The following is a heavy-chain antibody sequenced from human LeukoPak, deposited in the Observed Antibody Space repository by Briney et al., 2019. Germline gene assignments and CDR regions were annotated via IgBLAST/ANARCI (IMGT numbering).Heavy chain of an antibody. CDR2: ISYDGSNK. CDR1: GFTFSSYG. CDR3: AKDGQLWAMGYFDY. V-gene: IGHV3-30*18. J-gene: IGHJ4*02. D-gene: IGHD5-18*01. Sequence: PGGSLGLSCAASGFTFSSYGMHWVRQAPGKGMEWVAVISYDGSNKYYADSVKGRFTISRDNSKNTLYLQMNSLRAEDTAVYYCAKDGQLWAMGYFDYWGQGTLVTVSS.